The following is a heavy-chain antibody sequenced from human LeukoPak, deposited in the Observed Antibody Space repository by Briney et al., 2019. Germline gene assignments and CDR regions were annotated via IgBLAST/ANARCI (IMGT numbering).Heavy chain of an antibody. J-gene: IGHJ4*02. CDR2: INPNSGGT. D-gene: IGHD5-12*01. CDR1: GYTFTGYY. V-gene: IGHV1-2*02. CDR3: ARDVSSGYAAPYDY. Sequence: ASVKVSCKASGYTFTGYYMHWVRQAPGQGLEWMGWINPNSGGTNYAQKFQGRVTMTRDTSISTAYMELSRLRSDDTAVYYCARDVSSGYAAPYDYWGQGTLVTVSS.